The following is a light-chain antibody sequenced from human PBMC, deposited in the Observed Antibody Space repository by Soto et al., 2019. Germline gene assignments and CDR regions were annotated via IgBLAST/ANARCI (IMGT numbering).Light chain of an antibody. CDR1: SSDVGSYNL. CDR3: CSYAGSVV. Sequence: QSALTQPASVSGSPGQSITISCTGTSSDVGSYNLVSWYQQHPGKAPKLMIYEVSKRPSGVSNRFSGSKSGNTASLTISGLQAEDEADYYCCSYAGSVVFGGGTKPTVL. CDR2: EVS. J-gene: IGLJ2*01. V-gene: IGLV2-23*02.